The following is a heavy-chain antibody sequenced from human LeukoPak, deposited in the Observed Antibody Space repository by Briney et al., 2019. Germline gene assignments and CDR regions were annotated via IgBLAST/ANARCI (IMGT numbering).Heavy chain of an antibody. D-gene: IGHD1-1*01. V-gene: IGHV1-69*05. CDR1: GGTFSSYA. J-gene: IGHJ6*03. CDR3: ARGPELEPHYYYYYYYMDV. CDR2: IIPIFGTA. Sequence: GASAKVSCKASGGTFSSYAISWVRQAPGQGLEWMGGIIPIFGTANYAQKFQGRVTITTDESTSTAYMELSSLRSEDTAVYYCARGPELEPHYYYYYYYMDVWGKGTTVTVSS.